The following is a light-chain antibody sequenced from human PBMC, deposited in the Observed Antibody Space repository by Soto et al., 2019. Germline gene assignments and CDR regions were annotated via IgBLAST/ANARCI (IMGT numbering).Light chain of an antibody. Sequence: ENVLTQSPDTLSLSPGERATLSCRAGQSVVNNYLAWYQQKPGQAPRLLIYAASSRATGIPDRFSGSGSGTDFTLTISRLEPEDFAVYYCQQYGSSLGVTFGQGTKLEI. V-gene: IGKV3-20*01. CDR2: AAS. J-gene: IGKJ2*01. CDR3: QQYGSSLGVT. CDR1: QSVVNNY.